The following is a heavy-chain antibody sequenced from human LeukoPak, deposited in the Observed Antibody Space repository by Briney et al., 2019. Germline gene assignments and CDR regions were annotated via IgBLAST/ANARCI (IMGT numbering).Heavy chain of an antibody. CDR1: GYSISSGYY. V-gene: IGHV4-38-2*02. D-gene: IGHD3-16*01. J-gene: IGHJ3*02. CDR2: IYHSGST. Sequence: NTSETLSLTCTVSGYSISSGYYWGWIRQPPGKGLEWIGSIYHSGSTYYNPSLKSRVTISVDTSKNQFSLKLSSVTAADTAVYYCARDGVGAWGSPYQRGAFDIWGQGTMVTVSS. CDR3: ARDGVGAWGSPYQRGAFDI.